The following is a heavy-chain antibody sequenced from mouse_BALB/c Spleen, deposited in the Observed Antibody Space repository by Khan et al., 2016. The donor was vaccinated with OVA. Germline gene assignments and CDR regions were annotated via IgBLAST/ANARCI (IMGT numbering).Heavy chain of an antibody. CDR1: GFSLTSYG. D-gene: IGHD2-3*01. J-gene: IGHJ4*01. CDR3: AKPRDGYPYGMDY. CDR2: IWGDGST. V-gene: IGHV2-3*01. Sequence: QVQLKESGPGLVAPSQSLSITCTVSGFSLTSYGVNWVRQPPGKGLEWLGVIWGDGSTNYPSALKSRLSITKDNSKSQVFLKLNSLQTDDTATYYEAKPRDGYPYGMDYWGQGTSVTVSS.